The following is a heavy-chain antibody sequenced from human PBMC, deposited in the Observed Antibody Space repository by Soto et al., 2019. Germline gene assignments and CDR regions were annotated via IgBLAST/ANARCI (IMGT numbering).Heavy chain of an antibody. CDR1: GGSISSGDYY. D-gene: IGHD3-22*01. CDR2: IYYSGST. CDR3: ARGGADYDSSGSLDY. V-gene: IGHV4-30-4*01. Sequence: QVQLQESGPGLVKPSQTLSLTCTVSGGSISSGDYYWSWIRQPPGKGLEWIGYIYYSGSTYYNPSLKSRVTISVDTSKNQFPLKLSSVTAADTAVYYCARGGADYDSSGSLDYWGQGTLVTVSS. J-gene: IGHJ4*02.